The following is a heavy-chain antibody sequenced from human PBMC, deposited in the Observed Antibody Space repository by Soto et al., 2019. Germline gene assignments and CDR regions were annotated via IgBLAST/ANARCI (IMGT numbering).Heavy chain of an antibody. Sequence: QVPLQESGPGLVKPSETLSLSCTVSGGSISNYYWSWFRQTPGKGLEWIGYVHDSWGSNYNPSLRSRVAISLDTSKSQFSLKLTSMTATDTAVYYCARQGFGARHGLVDVWGQGTTVTVSS. CDR1: GGSISNYY. CDR3: ARQGFGARHGLVDV. D-gene: IGHD3-10*01. CDR2: VHDSWGS. V-gene: IGHV4-59*08. J-gene: IGHJ6*02.